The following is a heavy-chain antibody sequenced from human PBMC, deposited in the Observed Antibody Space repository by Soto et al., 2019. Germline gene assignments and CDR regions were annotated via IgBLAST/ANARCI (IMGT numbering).Heavy chain of an antibody. J-gene: IGHJ4*02. CDR2: IWYDGSNK. CDR3: ARDPEVGRALSFDY. CDR1: GFTFSSYG. V-gene: IGHV3-33*01. D-gene: IGHD1-26*01. Sequence: GGSLRLSCAASGFTFSSYGMHWVRQAPGKGLEWVAVIWYDGSNKYYADSVKGRFTISRDNSKNTLYLQMNSLRAEDTAVYYCARDPEVGRALSFDYWGQGTLVTVSS.